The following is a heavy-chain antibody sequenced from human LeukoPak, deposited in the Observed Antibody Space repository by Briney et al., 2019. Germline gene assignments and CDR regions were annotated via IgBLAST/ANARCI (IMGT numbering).Heavy chain of an antibody. CDR2: IYYSGST. V-gene: IGHV4-59*01. CDR1: GGSISSYY. Sequence: PETLSLSCTVSGGSISSYYWSWIRQPPGKGLEWIGYIYYSGSTNYNPSLKSRVTISVDTSKNQFSLKLSSVTAADTAVYYCARVSSGWYDAIDIWGQGTMVTVSS. CDR3: ARVSSGWYDAIDI. D-gene: IGHD6-19*01. J-gene: IGHJ3*02.